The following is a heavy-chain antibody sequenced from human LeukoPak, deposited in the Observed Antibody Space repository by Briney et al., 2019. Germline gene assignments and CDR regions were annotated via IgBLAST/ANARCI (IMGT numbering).Heavy chain of an antibody. D-gene: IGHD6-6*01. CDR3: ARLYSSSSGLRASDY. J-gene: IGHJ4*02. CDR2: ISSSGSTI. V-gene: IGHV3-48*03. CDR1: GLTFSSYE. Sequence: GGSLRLSCAASGLTFSSYEMNWVRQAPGKGLEWVSYISSSGSTIFYADSVKGRFTISRDNAKNSLYLQMNSLRAEDTAVYYCARLYSSSSGLRASDYWGQGTLVTVSS.